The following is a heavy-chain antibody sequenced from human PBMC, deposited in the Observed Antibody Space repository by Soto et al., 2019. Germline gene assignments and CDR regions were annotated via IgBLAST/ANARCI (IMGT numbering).Heavy chain of an antibody. Sequence: SDTLSLTCFVSGSSITAGGYYWSWIRHHPGKGLEWIGSFYSSGSIIYNPSLRSRVSISGDTSSNQFSMSLTSVTAADTARYYCARMYSSGSGWFHPWGQGTLVTVSS. CDR2: FYSSGSI. D-gene: IGHD6-19*01. CDR1: GSSITAGGYY. V-gene: IGHV4-31*03. J-gene: IGHJ5*02. CDR3: ARMYSSGSGWFHP.